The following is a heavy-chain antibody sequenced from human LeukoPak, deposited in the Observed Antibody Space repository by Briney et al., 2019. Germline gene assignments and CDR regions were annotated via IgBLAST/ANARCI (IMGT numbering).Heavy chain of an antibody. CDR2: IIPILGIA. V-gene: IGHV1-69*04. Sequence: SVKVSCKASGGTFSSYAISWVRQAPGQGLEWMGRIIPILGIASYAQKFQGRVTITADKSTSTAYMELSSLRSEDTAVYYCARGYYDILTGYSIAYYWGQGTLVTLSS. CDR3: ARGYYDILTGYSIAYY. CDR1: GGTFSSYA. D-gene: IGHD3-9*01. J-gene: IGHJ4*02.